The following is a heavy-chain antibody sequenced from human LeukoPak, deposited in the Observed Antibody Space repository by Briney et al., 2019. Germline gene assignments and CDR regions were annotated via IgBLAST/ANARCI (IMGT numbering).Heavy chain of an antibody. CDR1: GGTFTSYA. CDR2: IIPILGIA. V-gene: IGHV1-69*04. Sequence: SVKVSCKASGGTFTSYAISWVRQAPGQGLEWMGRIIPILGIANYAQKFQGRVTITADKSTSTAYMELSSLRSEDTAVYYCARDQAGATYSSGWYPSGGFDPWGQGTLVTVSS. D-gene: IGHD6-19*01. CDR3: ARDQAGATYSSGWYPSGGFDP. J-gene: IGHJ5*02.